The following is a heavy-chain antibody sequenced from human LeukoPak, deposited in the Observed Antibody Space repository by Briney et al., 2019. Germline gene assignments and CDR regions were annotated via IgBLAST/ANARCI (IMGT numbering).Heavy chain of an antibody. Sequence: GGSLRLSCAASGFTFSRFWMHWVRQAPGKGLVWVSRISTDGSSTTYADSVKGRFTISRDNVKNTLFLQMNSLRAEDTAVYYCASYLTSIPSGMDVWGQGTTVTVSS. D-gene: IGHD2/OR15-2a*01. CDR2: ISTDGSST. J-gene: IGHJ6*02. V-gene: IGHV3-74*01. CDR1: GFTFSRFW. CDR3: ASYLTSIPSGMDV.